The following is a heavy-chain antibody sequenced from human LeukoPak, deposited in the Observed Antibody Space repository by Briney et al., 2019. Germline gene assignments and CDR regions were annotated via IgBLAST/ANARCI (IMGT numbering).Heavy chain of an antibody. CDR2: IYSGGST. CDR1: GFTVSSYY. V-gene: IGHV3-53*01. J-gene: IGHJ6*03. Sequence: GVSLTLSCTASGFTVSSYYMSWVRQAPGKGLEWVSLIYSGGSTYFVDSVKGRLPVSRDLSKNTLSLQMNNLRAEDTAVYYCARGGGKQPYYYYYLDVWGKGTTVTVSS. D-gene: IGHD1/OR15-1a*01. CDR3: ARGGGKQPYYYYYLDV.